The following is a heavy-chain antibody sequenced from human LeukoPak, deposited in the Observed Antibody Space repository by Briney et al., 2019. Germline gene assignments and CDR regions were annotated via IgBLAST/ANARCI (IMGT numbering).Heavy chain of an antibody. Sequence: PSETLSLTCAVSGYSINSGYYWGWIRQPPGKGLEWIGSIYHSGSTYYNPSLKSRVTISIDTSKNQFSLKLSSVTAADTAVYYCARLGHYYDSRGYYDAFDIWGQGTMVTVSS. D-gene: IGHD3-22*01. J-gene: IGHJ3*02. V-gene: IGHV4-38-2*01. CDR1: GYSINSGYY. CDR2: IYHSGST. CDR3: ARLGHYYDSRGYYDAFDI.